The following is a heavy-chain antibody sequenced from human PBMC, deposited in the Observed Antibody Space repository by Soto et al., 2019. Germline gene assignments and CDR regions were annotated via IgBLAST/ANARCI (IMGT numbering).Heavy chain of an antibody. Sequence: EVQLVESGGGLVQPGASLRLTCEASGFTFRNYDMHWVRQGTGKGLEWVSGISAAGDPDYADSVDGRFTISRENAQNSFFLHMNSLRVGDTAVYYCARTDRDFYGLDVWGQGTKVIVSS. V-gene: IGHV3-13*05. CDR3: ARTDRDFYGLDV. CDR1: GFTFRNYD. J-gene: IGHJ6*02. CDR2: ISAAGDP.